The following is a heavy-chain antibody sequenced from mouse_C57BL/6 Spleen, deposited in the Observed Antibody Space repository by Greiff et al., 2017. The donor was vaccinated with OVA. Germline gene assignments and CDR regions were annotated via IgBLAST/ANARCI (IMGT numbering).Heavy chain of an antibody. CDR1: GFTFSSYT. CDR2: ISGGGGNT. V-gene: IGHV5-9*01. J-gene: IGHJ2*01. Sequence: DVMLVESGGGLVKPGGSLKLSCAASGFTFSSYTMSWVRQTPEKRLEWVATISGGGGNTYYPDSVKGRFTISRDNAKNTLYLQMSSLRSEDTALYYCARIYYGNFDYWGQGTTLTVSS. CDR3: ARIYYGNFDY. D-gene: IGHD2-1*01.